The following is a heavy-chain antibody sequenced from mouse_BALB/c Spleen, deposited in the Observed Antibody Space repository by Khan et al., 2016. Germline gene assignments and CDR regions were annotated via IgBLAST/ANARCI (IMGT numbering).Heavy chain of an antibody. CDR1: GYTFTRYG. Sequence: QIQLVQSGPELKKPGETIKISCTASGYTFTRYGMNWVKQAPGKGLKWMGWINTNHGEAAYADDFKGRFAFSVETSARTAYLQINNTNNEATGTLFCARPDYWGQGTSVTVSS. CDR3: ARPDY. CDR2: INTNHGEA. V-gene: IGHV9-3-1*01. J-gene: IGHJ4*01.